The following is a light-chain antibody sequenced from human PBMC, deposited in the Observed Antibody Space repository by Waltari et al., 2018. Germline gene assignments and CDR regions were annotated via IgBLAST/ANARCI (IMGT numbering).Light chain of an antibody. CDR3: QQYNSYSLLS. V-gene: IGKV1-5*03. CDR2: KAS. CDR1: KIIMNW. Sequence: DIQMTQSPSTLSPSVGDRFTITCRASKIIMNWLAWYQQKPGKAPKLLIYKASTLESGVPAGFSCRGSGTEFTLTISSLQPDDFATYYCQQYNSYSLLSFGGGTKVEIK. J-gene: IGKJ4*01.